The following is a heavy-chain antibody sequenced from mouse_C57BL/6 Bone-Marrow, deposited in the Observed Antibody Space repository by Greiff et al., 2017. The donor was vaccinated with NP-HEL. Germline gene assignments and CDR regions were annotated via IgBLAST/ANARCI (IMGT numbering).Heavy chain of an antibody. Sequence: VQLQQSGAELVKPGASVKMSCKASGYTFTTYPIEWMKQNHGKSLEWIGNFHPYNDDTKYNEKFKGKATLTVEKSSSTVYLDLSRLTSDDSAVYYCAMFYYYGSSCFDYWGQGTTLTVSS. CDR3: AMFYYYGSSCFDY. J-gene: IGHJ2*01. CDR2: FHPYNDDT. V-gene: IGHV1-47*01. D-gene: IGHD1-1*01. CDR1: GYTFTTYP.